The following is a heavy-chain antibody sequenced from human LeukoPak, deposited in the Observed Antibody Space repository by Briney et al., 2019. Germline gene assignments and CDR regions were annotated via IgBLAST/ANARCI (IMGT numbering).Heavy chain of an antibody. D-gene: IGHD6-19*01. CDR1: GFTFSSSA. J-gene: IGHJ4*02. V-gene: IGHV3-21*01. CDR3: ARGLESYFDY. CDR2: ISSSSSYI. Sequence: PGGSLRLSCAASGFTFSSSAMSWVRQAPGKGLEWVSSISSSSSYIYYADSVKGRFTISRDNAKNSLYLQMNSLRAEDTAVYYCARGLESYFDYWGQGTLVTVSS.